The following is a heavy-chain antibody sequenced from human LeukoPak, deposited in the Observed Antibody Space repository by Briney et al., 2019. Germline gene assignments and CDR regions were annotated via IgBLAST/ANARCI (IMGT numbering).Heavy chain of an antibody. D-gene: IGHD3-9*01. CDR1: GFTFNNYA. CDR3: AKDPTSVGGRHDWLLDS. Sequence: PGGSLRLSCAASGFTFNNYAMSWVRQAPGKGLEWVSTIGFGDDSAYYADSVKGRFTISRDDSKNTLYLQMNYLRAEVTAVYYCAKDPTSVGGRHDWLLDSWGQGTLVTVSS. CDR2: IGFGDDSA. J-gene: IGHJ5*02. V-gene: IGHV3-23*01.